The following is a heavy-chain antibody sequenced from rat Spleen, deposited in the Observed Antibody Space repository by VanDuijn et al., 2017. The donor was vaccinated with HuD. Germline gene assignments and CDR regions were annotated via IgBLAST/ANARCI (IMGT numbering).Heavy chain of an antibody. Sequence: EVQLVESGGDLVQPGRSLKLSCAASGFTFSNYDMAWVRQAPTKGLEWVASISTSGGTTYYRDSVKGRFTVSRGNAKSTLYLQMDSLRSEDTATYYCTRDGYYYDRAPYYFDYWGQGVMVTVSS. V-gene: IGHV5-27*01. J-gene: IGHJ2*01. D-gene: IGHD1-12*01. CDR1: GFTFSNYD. CDR2: ISTSGGTT. CDR3: TRDGYYYDRAPYYFDY.